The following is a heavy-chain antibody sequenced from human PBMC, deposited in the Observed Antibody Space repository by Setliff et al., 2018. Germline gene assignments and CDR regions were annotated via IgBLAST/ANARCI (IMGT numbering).Heavy chain of an antibody. V-gene: IGHV1-18*01. CDR1: GYIFTSYG. J-gene: IGHJ3*02. Sequence: ASVKVSCKASGYIFTSYGISWVRQAPGQGLEWMGWISSYNGKTNYAQKLQGRVTMTTDTSTSTDYMELRSLRSDDTAVYYCARDLDYQYYYETSGRDAFDIWGLGTMVTVSS. D-gene: IGHD3-22*01. CDR2: ISSYNGKT. CDR3: ARDLDYQYYYETSGRDAFDI.